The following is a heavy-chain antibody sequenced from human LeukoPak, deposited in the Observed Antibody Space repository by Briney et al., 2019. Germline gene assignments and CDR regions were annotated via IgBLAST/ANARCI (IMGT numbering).Heavy chain of an antibody. CDR3: ARGYSSGWPDY. CDR2: IWYDRSNK. D-gene: IGHD6-19*01. J-gene: IGHJ4*02. Sequence: GGSLRLSCTASGFIFSSYGMHWVRQAPGKGLEWVAVIWYDRSNKYYADSVKGRFTISRDNSKNTLYLQMNSLRAEDTAVFYCARGYSSGWPDYWGQGTLVTVSS. CDR1: GFIFSSYG. V-gene: IGHV3-33*01.